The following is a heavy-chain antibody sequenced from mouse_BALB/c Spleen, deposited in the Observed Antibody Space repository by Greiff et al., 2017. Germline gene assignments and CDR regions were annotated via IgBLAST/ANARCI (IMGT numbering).Heavy chain of an antibody. CDR1: GFTFSSYA. CDR3: ARGLGYAMDY. V-gene: IGHV5-6-5*01. Sequence: EVKLMESGGGLVKPGGSLKLSCAASGFTFSSYAMSWVRQTPEKRLEWVASIGSGGSTYYPDSVKGRFTISRDNARNILYLQMSSLRSEDTAMYYCARGLGYAMDYWGQGTSVTVSS. CDR2: IGSGGST. J-gene: IGHJ4*01. D-gene: IGHD3-1*01.